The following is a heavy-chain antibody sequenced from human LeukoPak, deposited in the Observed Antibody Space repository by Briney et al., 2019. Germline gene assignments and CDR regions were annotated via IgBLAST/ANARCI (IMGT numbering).Heavy chain of an antibody. V-gene: IGHV1-8*01. J-gene: IGHJ5*02. CDR3: ARAPTANYYDSSGYYL. D-gene: IGHD3-22*01. CDR2: MNPNSGNT. Sequence: ASVKASCKASGYTFTSYDINWVRQATGQGLEWMGWMNPNSGNTGYAQKFQGRVTMTRNTSISTAYMELSSLRSEDTAVYYCARAPTANYYDSSGYYLWGQGTLVTVSS. CDR1: GYTFTSYD.